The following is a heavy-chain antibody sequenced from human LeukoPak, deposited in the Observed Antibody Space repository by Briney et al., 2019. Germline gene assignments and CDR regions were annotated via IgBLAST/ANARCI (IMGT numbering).Heavy chain of an antibody. CDR2: IYSGGST. D-gene: IGHD3-10*01. V-gene: IGHV3-66*01. Sequence: GGSLRLSCAASGFTVSSNYMSWVRQAPGKGLEWVSVIYSGGSTYYADSVKGRFTISRDNSKNTLYLQMNSLRAEDTAVYYCARYGSGSHFDYWGQGTLVTVSS. CDR3: ARYGSGSHFDY. CDR1: GFTVSSNY. J-gene: IGHJ4*02.